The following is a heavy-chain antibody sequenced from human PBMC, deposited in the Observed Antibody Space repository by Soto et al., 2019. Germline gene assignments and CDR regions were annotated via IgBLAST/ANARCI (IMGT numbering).Heavy chain of an antibody. CDR2: INPSGGRA. D-gene: IGHD2-15*01. Sequence: QVLLVQSGAEVKKPGASVKVSCKASGYIFTSFYMHWVRQAPGQGLEWMGVINPSGGRASYTQKFKGRLKMTRDTSTRTVYMELSSLRSEDTAVYYWTRDSDIVVSSVPMWAGYYYIALDIWGQGTRVTVSS. CDR3: TRDSDIVVSSVPMWAGYYYIALDI. V-gene: IGHV1-46*01. CDR1: GYIFTSFY. J-gene: IGHJ6*02.